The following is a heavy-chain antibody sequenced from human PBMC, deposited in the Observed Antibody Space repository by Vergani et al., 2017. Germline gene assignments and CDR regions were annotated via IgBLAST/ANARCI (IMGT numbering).Heavy chain of an antibody. J-gene: IGHJ4*02. CDR2: NYYSGST. CDR3: ASSGWKYYFDY. V-gene: IGHV4-59*01. CDR1: GGSISSYY. Sequence: QVQLQESGPGLVKPSETLSLTCTVSGGSISSYYWSWIRQPPGKGREWIGYNYYSGSTNSNPSLKSRVTISVDTSKNQFSLKLRSVTAADTAVYYCASSGWKYYFDYWGQGTLVTVSS. D-gene: IGHD6-19*01.